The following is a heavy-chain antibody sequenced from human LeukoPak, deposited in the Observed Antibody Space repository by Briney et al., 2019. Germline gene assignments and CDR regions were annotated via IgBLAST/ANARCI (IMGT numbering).Heavy chain of an antibody. CDR2: ISSSSSYI. J-gene: IGHJ4*02. Sequence: GGSLRLSCAASGFTFSDYYMSWIRQAPGKGLEWVSYISSSSSYIYYADSVKGRFTTSRDNAKNSLYLQMNSLRAEDTAVYYCARSPAGRDYFDYWGQGTLVTVSS. CDR3: ARSPAGRDYFDY. CDR1: GFTFSDYY. D-gene: IGHD6-19*01. V-gene: IGHV3-11*06.